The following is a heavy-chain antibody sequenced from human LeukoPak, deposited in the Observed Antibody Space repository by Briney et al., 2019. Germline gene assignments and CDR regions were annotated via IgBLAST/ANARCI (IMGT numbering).Heavy chain of an antibody. CDR1: GYTFTSYG. J-gene: IGHJ3*02. CDR2: ISAYNGNT. Sequence: ASVKVSCKASGYTFTSYGISWVRQAPGQGLEWMGWISAYNGNTNYAQKLQGRVTMTTDTSTSTAYMELRSLRSDDTAVYYCARGGTYYDFWSGYSPAAFDIWGQGTMVTVSS. D-gene: IGHD3-3*01. CDR3: ARGGTYYDFWSGYSPAAFDI. V-gene: IGHV1-18*01.